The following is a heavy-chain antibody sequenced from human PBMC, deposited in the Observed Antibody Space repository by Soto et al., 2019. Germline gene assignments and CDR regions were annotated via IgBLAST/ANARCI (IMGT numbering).Heavy chain of an antibody. V-gene: IGHV3-23*01. CDR2: ISGSGQTT. Sequence: RGSLRLSCAGSGFTFSRFAMSWVRQAPGKGLEWVSAISGSGQTTYYADYVKGRFTISRDNAKNPLYRPMSMLRADDSAVYFCARGSKDSYPVSRIFDVWGRGTLVTVPS. CDR3: ARGSKDSYPVSRIFDV. D-gene: IGHD4-17*01. CDR1: GFTFSRFA. J-gene: IGHJ4*02.